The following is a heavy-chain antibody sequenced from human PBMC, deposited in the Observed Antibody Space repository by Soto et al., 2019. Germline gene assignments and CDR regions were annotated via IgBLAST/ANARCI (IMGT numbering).Heavy chain of an antibody. V-gene: IGHV4-34*01. D-gene: IGHD5-12*01. Sequence: SETLSLTCAVYGGSFSGYYWSWIRQPPGKGLEWIGEINHSGSTNYNPSLKSRVTISVDTSKNQFSLKLSSVTAADTAVYYCARGVATSGTFDYWGQGTLVTVSS. CDR3: ARGVATSGTFDY. CDR2: INHSGST. CDR1: GGSFSGYY. J-gene: IGHJ4*02.